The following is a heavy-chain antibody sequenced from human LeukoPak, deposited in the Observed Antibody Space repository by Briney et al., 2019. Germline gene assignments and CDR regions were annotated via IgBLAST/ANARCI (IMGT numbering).Heavy chain of an antibody. CDR2: IIPIFGTA. D-gene: IGHD5-18*01. V-gene: IGHV1-69*05. Sequence: GASVKVSCKASGGTFSSYAISWVRQAPGQGLEWMGRIIPIFGTANYAQKFQGRVTITTDESTSTAYMELSSLRSEDTAVYYCARGDRYSYGTFYYWGQGTLVTVSS. CDR1: GGTFSSYA. J-gene: IGHJ4*02. CDR3: ARGDRYSYGTFYY.